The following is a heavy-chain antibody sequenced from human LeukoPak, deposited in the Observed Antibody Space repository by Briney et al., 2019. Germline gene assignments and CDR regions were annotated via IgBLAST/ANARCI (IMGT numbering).Heavy chain of an antibody. CDR2: ISYDGSNK. CDR3: ARDSDSSGWYEGMEY. D-gene: IGHD6-19*01. J-gene: IGHJ4*02. CDR1: GFTFSSYA. V-gene: IGHV3-30-3*01. Sequence: GGSLRLSCAASGFTFSSYAMHWVRQAPGKGLEWVAVISYDGSNKYYTDSMKGRFTISRDNSKNTLYLQMNSLRAEDRAVYYCARDSDSSGWYEGMEYWGQGTLVTVSS.